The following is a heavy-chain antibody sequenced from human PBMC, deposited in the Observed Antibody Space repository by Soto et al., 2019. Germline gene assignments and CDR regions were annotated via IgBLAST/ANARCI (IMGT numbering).Heavy chain of an antibody. V-gene: IGHV3-23*01. CDR3: AKRAVDTAMVEDYGMDV. D-gene: IGHD5-18*01. Sequence: WWSLRLSCSASVFTFSSYAMSWCRQAPGKGLEWVSAISGSGGSTYYADSVKGRFTISRDNSKNTLYLQMNSLRAEDTAVYYCAKRAVDTAMVEDYGMDVWGQGTTVTVSS. CDR2: ISGSGGST. J-gene: IGHJ6*02. CDR1: VFTFSSYA.